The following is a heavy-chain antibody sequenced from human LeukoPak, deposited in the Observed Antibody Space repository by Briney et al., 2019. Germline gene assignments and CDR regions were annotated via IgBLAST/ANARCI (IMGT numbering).Heavy chain of an antibody. D-gene: IGHD4-17*01. CDR2: IIPIFGTA. J-gene: IGHJ6*02. Sequence: GGSLRLSCAASGFTFSSYAISWVRQAPGQGLEWMGGIIPIFGTANYAQKFQGRVTITADEPTSTAYMELSSLRSEDTAVYYCARTAGDYGDYVYYYGMDVWGQGTTVTVSS. CDR3: ARTAGDYGDYVYYYGMDV. CDR1: GFTFSSYA. V-gene: IGHV1-69*01.